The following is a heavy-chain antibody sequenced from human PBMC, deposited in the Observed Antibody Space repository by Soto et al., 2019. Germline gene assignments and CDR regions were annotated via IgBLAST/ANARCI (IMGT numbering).Heavy chain of an antibody. CDR3: LSARFDY. J-gene: IGHJ4*02. CDR2: IYHTGNT. V-gene: IGHV4-34*01. Sequence: SETLSLTCAIHGVSFTSNYWTWLRQPPGKGLEWIGEIYHTGNTNYNPSLQSRVTISIDTSKNQFSLELYSVTAADTAVYYCLSARFDYWGQGIQVTVSS. D-gene: IGHD6-19*01. CDR1: GVSFTSNY.